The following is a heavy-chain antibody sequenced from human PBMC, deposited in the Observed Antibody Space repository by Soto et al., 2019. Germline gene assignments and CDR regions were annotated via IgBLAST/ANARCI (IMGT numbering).Heavy chain of an antibody. CDR1: GFTCSRYG. D-gene: IGHD6-19*01. J-gene: IGHJ6*02. CDR2: IWYDGSNK. CDR3: ARDRNSSGWYPLGAMADV. Sequence: PWGSLRLSCEVSGFTCSRYGMHWVRQAPGRGLEWVAFIWYDGSNKNYGDSVKGRFTVSRDDLKNTVYLQMKSLRAEDTAVYYCARDRNSSGWYPLGAMADVWGQGTTVTVSS. V-gene: IGHV3-33*01.